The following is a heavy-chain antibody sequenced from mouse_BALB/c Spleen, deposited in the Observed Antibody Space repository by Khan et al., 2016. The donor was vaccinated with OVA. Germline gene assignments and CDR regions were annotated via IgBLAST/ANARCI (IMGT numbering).Heavy chain of an antibody. D-gene: IGHD4-1*01. V-gene: IGHV1-77*01. CDR3: ARGGWDVFAY. Sequence: VQLQESGPELVKPGASVKMSCKASGYIFTDYVMNWVKQRTGQGLEWIGQIYPGSDGTYYNEKLKDKATLTADRSSSTAYMQLNSLTSEDSAVYFCARGGWDVFAYWGQGTLVTVSA. CDR2: IYPGSDGT. J-gene: IGHJ3*01. CDR1: GYIFTDYV.